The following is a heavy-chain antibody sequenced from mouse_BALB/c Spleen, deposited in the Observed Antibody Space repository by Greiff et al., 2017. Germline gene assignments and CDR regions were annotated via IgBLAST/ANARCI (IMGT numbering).Heavy chain of an antibody. J-gene: IGHJ4*01. CDR3: ARGCPDYYYAIDY. D-gene: IGHD2-4*01. CDR2: IDPANGNT. CDR1: GFNIKDTY. V-gene: IGHV14-3*02. Sequence: VQLQQSGAELVKPGASVKLSCTASGFNIKDTYMHWVKQRPEQGLEWIGRIDPANGNTKYDPKFQGKATITADTSSNTAYLQLSSLTSEDTAVYYCARGCPDYYYAIDYWGQGTSVTVSS.